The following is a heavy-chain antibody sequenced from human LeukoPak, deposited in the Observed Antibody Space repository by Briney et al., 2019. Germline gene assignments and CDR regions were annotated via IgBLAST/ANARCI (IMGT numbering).Heavy chain of an antibody. CDR3: ARDRTTDAFDI. CDR2: IYYSGST. Sequence: SETLSLTCTVSGGSISSYYWSWIRQPPGKGLEWIGYIYYSGSTNSNPSLKSRVTISVDASKNQFSLKLSSVTAADTAVYYCARDRTTDAFDIWGQGTMVTVSS. CDR1: GGSISSYY. V-gene: IGHV4-59*01. D-gene: IGHD1-1*01. J-gene: IGHJ3*02.